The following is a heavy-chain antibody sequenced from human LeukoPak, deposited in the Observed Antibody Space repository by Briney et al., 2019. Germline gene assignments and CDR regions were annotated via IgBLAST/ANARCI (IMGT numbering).Heavy chain of an antibody. CDR1: GGTFNSYA. D-gene: IGHD1-26*01. CDR2: IIPIFGTA. V-gene: IGHV1-69*05. Sequence: SVKVSCKASGGTFNSYAISWVRQAPGQGLEWMGGIIPIFGTANYAQKFQGRVTITTDESTSTAYMELSSLRSEDTAVYYCARHVVVGAYNWFDPWGQGTLVTVSS. J-gene: IGHJ5*02. CDR3: ARHVVVGAYNWFDP.